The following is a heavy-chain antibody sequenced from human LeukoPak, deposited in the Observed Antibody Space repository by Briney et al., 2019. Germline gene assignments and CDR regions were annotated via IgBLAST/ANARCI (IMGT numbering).Heavy chain of an antibody. J-gene: IGHJ6*02. V-gene: IGHV4-39*02. CDR3: AREMGVVTAHGIDV. Sequence: PETLSLTCIVSGGSISSISSNNYHWGWIRQPPGKGLEWIGSIYYSGSTYYNPSLKSRVTISVDTSKNQLSLKLSSVTAADTALYYCAREMGVVTAHGIDVWGQGTTVTVSS. D-gene: IGHD4-23*01. CDR1: GGSISSISSNNYH. CDR2: IYYSGST.